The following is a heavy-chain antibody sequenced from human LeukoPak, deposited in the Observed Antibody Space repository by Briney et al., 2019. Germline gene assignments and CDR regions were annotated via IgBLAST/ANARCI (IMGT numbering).Heavy chain of an antibody. CDR3: AKWAYDSSGYYYYFDY. D-gene: IGHD3-22*01. V-gene: IGHV3-30*04. Sequence: PGGSLRLSCAVPGFTFSTYLMHWVRQAPGRGLEWVALISYDGSNKYYADSVKGRFTISRDNSKNTLYLQMNSLRAEDTAVYYCAKWAYDSSGYYYYFDYWGQGTLVTVSS. CDR2: ISYDGSNK. J-gene: IGHJ4*02. CDR1: GFTFSTYL.